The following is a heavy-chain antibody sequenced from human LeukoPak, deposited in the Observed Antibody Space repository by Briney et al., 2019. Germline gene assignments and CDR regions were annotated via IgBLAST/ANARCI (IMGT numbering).Heavy chain of an antibody. CDR1: GGSFSGYY. CDR3: ARDRWLQAVRGKVWFDP. V-gene: IGHV4-34*01. CDR2: INHSGST. J-gene: IGHJ5*02. Sequence: PSETLSLTCAVYGGSFSGYYWSWIRQPPGKGLEWIGEINHSGSTNYNPSLKSRVTISVDTSKNQFSLKLSSVTAADTAVYYCARDRWLQAVRGKVWFDPWGQGTLVTVSS. D-gene: IGHD3-10*01.